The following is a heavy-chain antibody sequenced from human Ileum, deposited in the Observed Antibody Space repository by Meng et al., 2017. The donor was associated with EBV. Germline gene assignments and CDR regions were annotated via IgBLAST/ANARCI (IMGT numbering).Heavy chain of an antibody. Sequence: QVQLVESGGGVVQPGSTLRLSCAASGFTLSRFGMHWVRQTPGKGLEWVAVIWNDERNKYYGESVQGRFTISRDNSKNTLYLQMNSLRLEDTGIYYCARDKKTTNYCIDYWGQGTLVTVSS. J-gene: IGHJ4*02. D-gene: IGHD4/OR15-4a*01. CDR2: IWNDERNK. CDR3: ARDKKTTNYCIDY. V-gene: IGHV3-33*01. CDR1: GFTLSRFG.